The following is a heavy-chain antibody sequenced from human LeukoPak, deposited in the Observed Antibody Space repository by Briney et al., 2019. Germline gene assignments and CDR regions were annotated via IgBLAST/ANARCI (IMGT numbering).Heavy chain of an antibody. J-gene: IGHJ4*02. Sequence: ASLKVSFKASGYTFTNYVMHWVREAPGQRLEWMGWMNAGNGNTQYSQKLQGRVTITRDASASTAYMELSSLRAEDTAVYYCATVDSGSQPHRTVYDYWGQGALVTVSS. D-gene: IGHD1-26*01. CDR3: ATVDSGSQPHRTVYDY. CDR1: GYTFTNYV. CDR2: MNAGNGNT. V-gene: IGHV1-3*01.